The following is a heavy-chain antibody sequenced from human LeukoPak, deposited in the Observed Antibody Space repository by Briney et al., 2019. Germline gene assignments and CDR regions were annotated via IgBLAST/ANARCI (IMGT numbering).Heavy chain of an antibody. CDR2: IKGDGIST. CDR3: ARDSDYTLDY. J-gene: IGHJ4*02. CDR1: GFTFSSSW. D-gene: IGHD4-11*01. V-gene: IGHV3-74*01. Sequence: GGSLRLSCAASGFTFSSSWMSWVRQAPGQGLVWVSRIKGDGISTNYADSVKGRFTISRDIAKNTLYLQMNSLRAEDTAVYYCARDSDYTLDYWGQGTLVTVSS.